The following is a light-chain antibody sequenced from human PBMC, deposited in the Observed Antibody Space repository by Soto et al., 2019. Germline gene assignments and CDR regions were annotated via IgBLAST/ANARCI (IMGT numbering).Light chain of an antibody. CDR1: SSNVGKNF. J-gene: IGLJ2*01. Sequence: QSVLTQPPSVSAASGQKVSISCSGSSSNVGKNFVSWYQHVPGKAPKLLIYDNQKRPSGIPDRFSASKSGTLATLDITGLQTGDEADYYCGTWDSSLTIGVIFGGGTKLTVL. V-gene: IGLV1-51*01. CDR2: DNQ. CDR3: GTWDSSLTIGVI.